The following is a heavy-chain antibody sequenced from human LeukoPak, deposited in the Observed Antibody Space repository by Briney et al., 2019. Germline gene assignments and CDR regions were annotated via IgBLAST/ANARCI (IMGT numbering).Heavy chain of an antibody. CDR2: ISYDGSNK. CDR3: AKGPHGVVVPASYYGMDV. J-gene: IGHJ6*02. D-gene: IGHD2-2*01. CDR1: GFTFSSYG. Sequence: GRSLRLSCAASGFTFSSYGMHWVRQAPGKGLEWVAVISYDGSNKYYADSVKGRSTISRDNSKNTLYLQMNSLRAEDTAVYYCAKGPHGVVVPASYYGMDVWGQGTTVTVSS. V-gene: IGHV3-30*18.